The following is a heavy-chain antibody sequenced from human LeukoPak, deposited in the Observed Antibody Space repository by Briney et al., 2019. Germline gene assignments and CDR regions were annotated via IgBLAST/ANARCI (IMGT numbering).Heavy chain of an antibody. CDR3: ARRWSLYYDSSGYYGGPQFHFDY. D-gene: IGHD3-22*01. CDR1: GGSFSGYY. V-gene: IGHV4-34*01. CDR2: INHSGST. Sequence: SETLSLTCAVYGGSFSGYYWSWIRQPPGKGLEWIGEINHSGSTNYNPSLKSRVTISVDTSKNQFSLKLSSVTDADTAVYYCARRWSLYYDSSGYYGGPQFHFDYWDQGTLVTVSS. J-gene: IGHJ4*02.